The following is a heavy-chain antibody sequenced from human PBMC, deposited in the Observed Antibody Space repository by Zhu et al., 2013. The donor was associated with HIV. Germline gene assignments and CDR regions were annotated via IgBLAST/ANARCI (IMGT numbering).Heavy chain of an antibody. CDR2: IIPVFGIA. V-gene: IGHV1-69*12. CDR1: GGTFSSYA. J-gene: IGHJ6*03. CDR3: ARDNPRYYYMDV. Sequence: QVQLVQSGAEVKKPGSSVKVSCKASGGTFSSYAISWVRQAPGQGLEWMGWIIPVFGIANYAQKFQGRVTITADESTSTAYMELSSLRSEDTAVYYCARDNPRYYYMDVWGKGTTVTVSS.